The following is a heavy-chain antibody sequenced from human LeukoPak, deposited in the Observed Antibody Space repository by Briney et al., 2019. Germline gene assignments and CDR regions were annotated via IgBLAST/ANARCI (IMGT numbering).Heavy chain of an antibody. CDR2: ISGSGGST. V-gene: IGHV3-23*01. J-gene: IGHJ4*02. Sequence: GGSLRLSCAASGFTFNNAWMSWVRQAPGKGLEWVSAISGSGGSTYYADPVKGRFTISRDNSKNTLYLQMNSLRAEDTAVYYCAKTITMIVVVINYFDYWGQGTLVTVSS. CDR1: GFTFNNAW. D-gene: IGHD3-22*01. CDR3: AKTITMIVVVINYFDY.